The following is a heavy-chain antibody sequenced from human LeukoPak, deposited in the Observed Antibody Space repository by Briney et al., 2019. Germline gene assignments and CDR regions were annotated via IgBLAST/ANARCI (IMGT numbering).Heavy chain of an antibody. CDR1: GYSISGGYY. D-gene: IGHD3-22*01. J-gene: IGHJ4*02. CDR2: IYHSGST. Sequence: PSETLSLTCAISGYSISGGYYWAWIRQPPGKGLEWVGSIYHSGSTYYNPSLKSRVTISVDTSKNHFSLMLTSVTAADTSVYYCARSPTIYYDSSGYITPDYFDCWGQGTLVTVSS. CDR3: ARSPTIYYDSSGYITPDYFDC. V-gene: IGHV4-38-2*01.